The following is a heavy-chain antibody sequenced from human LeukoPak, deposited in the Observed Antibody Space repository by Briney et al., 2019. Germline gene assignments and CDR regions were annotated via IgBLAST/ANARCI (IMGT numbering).Heavy chain of an antibody. J-gene: IGHJ4*02. Sequence: SETLSLTCTVSGGSISSYYWCWIRQPPGKGMEWIGYIYYSGSTNYNPSLKSRVTMSVDTSKNQFSLKLSSVTAADTAVYYCARANYYYDSSGYKYYFDYWGQGTLVTVSS. CDR2: IYYSGST. CDR1: GGSISSYY. D-gene: IGHD3-22*01. V-gene: IGHV4-59*01. CDR3: ARANYYYDSSGYKYYFDY.